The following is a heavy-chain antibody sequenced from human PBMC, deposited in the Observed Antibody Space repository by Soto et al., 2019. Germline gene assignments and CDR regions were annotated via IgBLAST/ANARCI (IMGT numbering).Heavy chain of an antibody. CDR1: GFSFSRYG. Sequence: EVQLVESGGGLVKPGGSLRLSCAASGFSFSRYGMNWVRQAPGKGLELVSSISGLSSYIYYADSVKGRFTVSRDNAKNSLYVQMNGLRAEDTAVYYCARDPQQRLADLYYYGMDVWGQGTTVIVSS. J-gene: IGHJ6*02. V-gene: IGHV3-21*02. CDR3: ARDPQQRLADLYYYGMDV. CDR2: ISGLSSYI. D-gene: IGHD1-1*01.